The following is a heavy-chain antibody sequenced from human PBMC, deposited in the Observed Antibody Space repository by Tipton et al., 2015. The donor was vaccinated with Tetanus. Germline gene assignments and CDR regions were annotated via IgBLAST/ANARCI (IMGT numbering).Heavy chain of an antibody. CDR1: GFIFSNYW. J-gene: IGHJ3*02. V-gene: IGHV3-7*03. CDR2: INRDGSDK. Sequence: SLRLSCSASGFIFSNYWMSWVRQAPGKGLEWVANINRDGSDKYYVDSVRGRFTISRDNSKNTLYLQMNSLRAEDTAVYYCGGFSFSDDLDIWGRGTMVTVSS. CDR3: GGFSFSDDLDI. D-gene: IGHD2-15*01.